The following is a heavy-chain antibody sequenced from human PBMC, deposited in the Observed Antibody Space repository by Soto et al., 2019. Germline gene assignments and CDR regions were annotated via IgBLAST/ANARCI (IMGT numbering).Heavy chain of an antibody. CDR2: IIPIFGTA. CDR1: GGTFSSYA. D-gene: IGHD3-9*01. J-gene: IGHJ6*02. V-gene: IGHV1-69*13. CDR3: ARDGGYDILTGYLRGYYGMDV. Sequence: SVNVSRKGTGGTFSSYAISWVRQAPGQGLEWMGGIIPIFGTANYAQKFQGRVTITADESTSTAYMELSSLRSEDTAVYYCARDGGYDILTGYLRGYYGMDVWGQGTTVTVSS.